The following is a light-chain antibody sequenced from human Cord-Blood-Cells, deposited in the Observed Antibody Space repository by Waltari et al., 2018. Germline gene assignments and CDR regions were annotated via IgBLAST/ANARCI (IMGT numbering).Light chain of an antibody. CDR3: QQYDNLPLT. V-gene: IGKV1-33*01. J-gene: IGKJ4*01. Sequence: DIQMTQSPSSLSASVGDRVTITCQASQDISNYLNWDQQKPGKAPKLLIYDASNLETGVPSRFSGRGSGTDFTFTISSLQPEDIATYYCQQYDNLPLTFGGGTKVEIK. CDR1: QDISNY. CDR2: DAS.